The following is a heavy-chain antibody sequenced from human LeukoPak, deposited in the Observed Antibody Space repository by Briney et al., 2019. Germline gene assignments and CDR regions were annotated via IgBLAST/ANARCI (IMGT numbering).Heavy chain of an antibody. V-gene: IGHV4-4*07. CDR1: GASISAYH. J-gene: IGHJ4*02. Sequence: SETLSLTCSVSGASISAYHWSWIRQPAGKGLDWIGRIYSSGRTNYIPSLKSRLTMSVDTSKNQFSLKLNSVTAADTAVYYCARDYSYPDYWGQGTLVIVSS. D-gene: IGHD5-18*01. CDR2: IYSSGRT. CDR3: ARDYSYPDY.